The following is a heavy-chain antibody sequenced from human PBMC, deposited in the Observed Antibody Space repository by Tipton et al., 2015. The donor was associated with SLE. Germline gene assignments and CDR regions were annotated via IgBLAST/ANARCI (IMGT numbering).Heavy chain of an antibody. V-gene: IGHV4-34*01. CDR2: INHSGST. CDR1: GGSISSYY. D-gene: IGHD1-26*01. J-gene: IGHJ6*02. Sequence: TLSLTCTVSGGSISSYYWSWIRQPPGKGLEWIAEINHSGSTNYNPSLKSRVTISVDTSKNQFSLKLTSVTAPDTAVYSCGRDPRWGYSGRCGSYYYGMDVWVQGTTVSV. CDR3: GRDPRWGYSGRCGSYYYGMDV.